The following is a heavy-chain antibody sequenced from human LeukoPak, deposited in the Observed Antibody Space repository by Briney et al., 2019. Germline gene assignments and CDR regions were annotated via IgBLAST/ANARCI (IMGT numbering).Heavy chain of an antibody. V-gene: IGHV1-18*01. CDR1: GYTFTNYG. CDR2: ISAFNGNI. Sequence: ASVKVSCKASGYTFTNYGVNWVRQAPGQGLEWMGWISAFNGNIHYAQKLQGRVTMTTDTSTSTAYMELRSLRSDDTAVYYCARVISGFSGYDFRRGLDYWGQGTLVTVSS. CDR3: ARVISGFSGYDFRRGLDY. J-gene: IGHJ4*02. D-gene: IGHD5-12*01.